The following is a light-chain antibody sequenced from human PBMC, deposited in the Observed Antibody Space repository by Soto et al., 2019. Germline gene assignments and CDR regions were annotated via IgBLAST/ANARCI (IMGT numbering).Light chain of an antibody. CDR3: QQGSNGPPY. Sequence: EIVLTQSPATLSLSPGERATLSCRASQSVSSYFAWYQQTPGQAPRLLIYDASNLATGIPARFSGSGSGTDFTLAITAPEPEECAVEEYQQGSNGPPYFGHGTKVESK. J-gene: IGKJ1*01. CDR2: DAS. V-gene: IGKV3-11*01. CDR1: QSVSSY.